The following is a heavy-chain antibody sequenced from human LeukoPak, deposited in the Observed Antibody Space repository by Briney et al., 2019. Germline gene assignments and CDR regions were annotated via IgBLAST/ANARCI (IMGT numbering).Heavy chain of an antibody. J-gene: IGHJ6*03. CDR1: GGTFSSYA. CDR2: IIPIFGTA. CDR3: ARGPIMYGLIYYYYYMDV. V-gene: IGHV1-69*01. Sequence: ASVKVSCKASGGTFSSYAISWVRQAPGQGLEWMRGIIPIFGTANYAQKFQGRVTITADESTSTAYMELSSLRSEDTAVYYCARGPIMYGLIYYYYYMDVWGRGTTVTVSS. D-gene: IGHD2-8*01.